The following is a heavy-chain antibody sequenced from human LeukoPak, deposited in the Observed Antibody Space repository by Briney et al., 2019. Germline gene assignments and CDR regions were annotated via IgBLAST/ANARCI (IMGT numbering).Heavy chain of an antibody. D-gene: IGHD6-19*01. CDR3: ARGYTDGWLIGY. Sequence: PSQTLSLTCTVSGGSISSGDYYWSWIRQPPGKGLEWIGYIYYSGSTYYNPSLKSRVIISRDTSKNQFSLNLSSVTAADTAVYYGARGYTDGWLIGYWGQGTLVTVSS. CDR2: IYYSGST. J-gene: IGHJ4*02. CDR1: GGSISSGDYY. V-gene: IGHV4-30-4*01.